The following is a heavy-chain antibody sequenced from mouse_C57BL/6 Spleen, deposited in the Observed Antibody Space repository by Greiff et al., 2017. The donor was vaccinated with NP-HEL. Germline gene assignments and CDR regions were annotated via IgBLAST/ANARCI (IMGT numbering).Heavy chain of an antibody. CDR2: IDPETGGT. D-gene: IGHD2-5*01. J-gene: IGHJ1*03. CDR1: GYTFTDYE. CDR3: TRSNLVPNFDV. Sequence: VQLQQSGAELVRPGASVTLSCKASGYTFTDYEMHWVKQTPVHGLEWIGAIDPETGGTAYNQKFKGKAILTADKSSSTAYMELRSLTSEDSAVYYCTRSNLVPNFDVWGTGTTVTVSS. V-gene: IGHV1-15*01.